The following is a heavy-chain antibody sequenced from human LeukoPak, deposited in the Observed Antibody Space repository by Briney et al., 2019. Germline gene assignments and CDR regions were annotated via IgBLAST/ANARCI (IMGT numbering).Heavy chain of an antibody. V-gene: IGHV3-33*01. CDR2: IWYDGSNK. CDR3: AREMERAGLYYYYYGMDV. Sequence: GGSLRLSCAASGFTFSSYGMHWVRQAPGKGLEWVAVIWYDGSNKYYADSVKGRFTISRDNSKNTLYLQMNSLRAEDTAVYYCAREMERAGLYYYYYGMDVWGQGTTVTVSS. D-gene: IGHD1-14*01. CDR1: GFTFSSYG. J-gene: IGHJ6*02.